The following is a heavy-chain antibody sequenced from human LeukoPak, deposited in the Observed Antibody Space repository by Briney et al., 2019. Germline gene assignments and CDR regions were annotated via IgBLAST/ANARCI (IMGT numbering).Heavy chain of an antibody. CDR3: ASSIYYDFWSGYSNWFDP. CDR2: IIPILGIA. D-gene: IGHD3-3*01. V-gene: IGHV1-69*02. CDR1: GGTFSSYT. Sequence: SVKVSCKASGGTFSSYTISWVRQAPGQGLEWMGRIIPILGIANYAQKFQGRATITADKSTSTAYMELSSLRSEDTAVYYCASSIYYDFWSGYSNWFDPWGQGTLVTVSS. J-gene: IGHJ5*02.